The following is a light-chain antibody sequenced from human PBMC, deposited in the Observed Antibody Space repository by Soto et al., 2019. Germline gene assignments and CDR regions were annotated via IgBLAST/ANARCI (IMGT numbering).Light chain of an antibody. Sequence: QSALTQPPSASGSPGQSVTISCAGTSSDIGLYNYVSWYQHHPGKAPRLIIYEVAKRPSGVPDRFSGSKSGNTASLTVSGLQDEDEADYCGSSYAGDINFEVFGGGTKLTVL. J-gene: IGLJ3*02. CDR2: EVA. CDR1: SSDIGLYNY. CDR3: SSYAGDINFEV. V-gene: IGLV2-8*01.